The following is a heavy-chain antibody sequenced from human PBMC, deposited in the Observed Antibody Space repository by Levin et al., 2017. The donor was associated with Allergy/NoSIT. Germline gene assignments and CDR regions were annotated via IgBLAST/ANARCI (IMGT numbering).Heavy chain of an antibody. V-gene: IGHV3-30*04. CDR2: VSFDGSTK. J-gene: IGHJ3*01. Sequence: PGGSLRLSCAASGFTFTVYSMHWVRQAPGKGLEWLAVVSFDGSTKYYSDSAKGRFTISRDNSKNTLYLHMNSLRAEDTALYYCAKEFQDDHDAFDAWGQGTMITVSS. CDR3: AKEFQDDHDAFDA. CDR1: GFTFTVYS. D-gene: IGHD3-3*01.